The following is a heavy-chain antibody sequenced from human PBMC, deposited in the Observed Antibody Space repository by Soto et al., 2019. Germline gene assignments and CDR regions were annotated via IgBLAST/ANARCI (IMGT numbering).Heavy chain of an antibody. V-gene: IGHV3-21*01. Sequence: GGSLRLSCAASGFTFSSYSMNWVRQAPGKGLEWVSSISSSSYIYYADSVKGRFTISRDNAKNSLYLQMNSLRAEDTAVYYCARDRVVVVPAAMGYGMDVWGQGTTVTVSS. D-gene: IGHD2-2*01. CDR3: ARDRVVVVPAAMGYGMDV. J-gene: IGHJ6*02. CDR1: GFTFSSYS. CDR2: ISSSSYI.